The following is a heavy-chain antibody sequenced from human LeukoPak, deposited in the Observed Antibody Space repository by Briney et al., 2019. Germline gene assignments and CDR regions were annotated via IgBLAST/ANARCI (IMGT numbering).Heavy chain of an antibody. Sequence: PGGSLRLSCAASGFTFSSYSMNWVRQAPGKGLEWVSSISSSSSYIYYADSVKGRFTISRDNAKNSLYLQMNSLRAEDTAVYYCARVVYCGGDCYFDYWGQGTLVTVSS. CDR3: ARVVYCGGDCYFDY. J-gene: IGHJ4*02. V-gene: IGHV3-21*01. D-gene: IGHD2-21*02. CDR2: ISSSSSYI. CDR1: GFTFSSYS.